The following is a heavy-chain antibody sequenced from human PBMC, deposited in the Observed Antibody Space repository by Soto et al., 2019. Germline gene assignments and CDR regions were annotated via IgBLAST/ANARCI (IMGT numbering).Heavy chain of an antibody. Sequence: PGGFLRLSCVGSGFIFEDFAMNWVRQVPGKGLEWVSGISWNSATLAYADSVKGRFIVSRDNAKNILYLQMNSLRAEDAALYYCAKDVGSYYYDTSAYLYDYWGQGTLVTVSS. CDR2: ISWNSATL. CDR1: GFIFEDFA. CDR3: AKDVGSYYYDTSAYLYDY. V-gene: IGHV3-9*01. J-gene: IGHJ4*02. D-gene: IGHD3-22*01.